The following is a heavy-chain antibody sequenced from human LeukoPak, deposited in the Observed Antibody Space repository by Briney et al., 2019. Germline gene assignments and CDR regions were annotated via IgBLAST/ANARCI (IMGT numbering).Heavy chain of an antibody. CDR1: GGSISSYY. CDR3: ARVSWFPGTSYYYMDV. V-gene: IGHV4-59*01. Sequence: SETLSLTCTVSGGSISSYYWSWIRQPPGKGLEWFGYIYDSGTTSYNPSLKSRVTISVDTSKNQFSLKLSSVTAADTAVYFCARVSWFPGTSYYYMDVWGKGTTVTVSS. D-gene: IGHD1-1*01. CDR2: IYDSGTT. J-gene: IGHJ6*03.